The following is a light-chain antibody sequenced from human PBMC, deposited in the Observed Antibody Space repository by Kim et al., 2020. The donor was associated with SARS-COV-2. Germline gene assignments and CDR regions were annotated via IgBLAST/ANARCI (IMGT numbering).Light chain of an antibody. CDR2: DVS. J-gene: IGLJ2*01. Sequence: QSALTQPASVSGSPGQSITISCTRISSDVGGYDFVSWYQQHPGKAPNLMIFDVSNRPSGVSHRFSGSKSGNTASLTISGLQAEDEADYYCSSYTNSNTVFGGGTQLTVL. CDR3: SSYTNSNTV. V-gene: IGLV2-14*03. CDR1: SSDVGGYDF.